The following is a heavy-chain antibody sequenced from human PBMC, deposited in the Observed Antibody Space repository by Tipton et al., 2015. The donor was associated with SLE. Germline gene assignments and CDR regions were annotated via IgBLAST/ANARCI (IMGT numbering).Heavy chain of an antibody. CDR2: IYYSGST. V-gene: IGHV4-39*07. J-gene: IGHJ2*01. Sequence: LRLSCTVSGGSISSSSHYWGWIRQPPGKGLEWIGSIYYSGSTYYNPSLKSRVTISVDTSKNQFSLKLSSVTAADTAVYYCARDKSYCSSTSCDFWYFDLWGRGTLVTVSS. CDR3: ARDKSYCSSTSCDFWYFDL. D-gene: IGHD2-2*01. CDR1: GGSISSSSHY.